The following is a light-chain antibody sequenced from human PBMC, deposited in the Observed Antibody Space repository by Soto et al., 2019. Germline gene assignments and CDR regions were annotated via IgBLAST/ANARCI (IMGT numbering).Light chain of an antibody. V-gene: IGLV1-47*01. CDR3: ATWDGSRSDSVV. Sequence: QSVLTQPPSASGTPGQRVTISCFGSNSNIGTNFVYWYQHLPGRAPKVLIYRNNQRPSGVPDRFSASKSGTSASLAISGLRSEDEADYYCATWDGSRSDSVVFGGGTQLTVL. CDR2: RNN. CDR1: NSNIGTNF. J-gene: IGLJ7*01.